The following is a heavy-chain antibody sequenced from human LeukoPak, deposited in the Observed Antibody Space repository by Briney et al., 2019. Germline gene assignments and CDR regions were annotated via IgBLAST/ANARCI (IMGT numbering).Heavy chain of an antibody. Sequence: GGSLRLSCAASGFTFSNYAVNWVRQAPGKGLEWVSTITGSGGSTFYADSVKGRFTISRDNSMDTLYLQMSSLRAADTAVYYCAKDRGRYYDSSGYYWGYYFDSWGQGILVTVST. D-gene: IGHD3-22*01. CDR2: ITGSGGST. CDR1: GFTFSNYA. V-gene: IGHV3-23*01. CDR3: AKDRGRYYDSSGYYWGYYFDS. J-gene: IGHJ4*02.